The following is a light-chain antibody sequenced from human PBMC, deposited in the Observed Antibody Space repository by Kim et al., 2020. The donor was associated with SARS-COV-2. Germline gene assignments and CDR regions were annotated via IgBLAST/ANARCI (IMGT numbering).Light chain of an antibody. CDR1: QSVSSN. V-gene: IGKV3-15*01. CDR2: GAS. CDR3: QQYNNWPRT. J-gene: IGKJ1*01. Sequence: EIVMTQSPATLSVSPGERATLSCRASQSVSSNLAWYQQKPGQAPRLLIYGASTRATDIPAGFSGSGSGTEFTLTISSLQSEDFAVYYCQQYNNWPRTFGQGTKVDIK.